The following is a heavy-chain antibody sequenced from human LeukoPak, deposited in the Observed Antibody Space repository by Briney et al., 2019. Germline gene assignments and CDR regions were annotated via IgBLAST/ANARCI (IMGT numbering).Heavy chain of an antibody. D-gene: IGHD2-2*01. CDR1: GFTFSSYA. V-gene: IGHV3-30-3*01. CDR2: ISYDGSSK. J-gene: IGHJ4*02. Sequence: PGRSLRLSCAASGFTFSSYAMHWVRQAPGKGLEWVAVISYDGSSKYYADSVKGRFTISRDNSKNTLYLQMNSLGAEDTAVYHCARGGIVVVPAALPDYWGQGTLVTVSS. CDR3: ARGGIVVVPAALPDY.